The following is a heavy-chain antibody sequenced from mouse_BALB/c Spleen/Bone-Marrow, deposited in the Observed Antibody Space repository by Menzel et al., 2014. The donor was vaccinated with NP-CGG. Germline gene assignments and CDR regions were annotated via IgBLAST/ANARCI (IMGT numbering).Heavy chain of an antibody. J-gene: IGHJ4*01. Sequence: VQLQQSGPELVKPGASVKISCKASGYAFSSSWMNWVKQRPGQGLEWIGRIFPGDGDTYYNGKFKGKATLTADKSSSTAYMQLSSLTSVDSAVYFCARSDGYRAMDYWGQGTSVTGSS. CDR1: GYAFSSSW. V-gene: IGHV1-82*01. CDR3: ARSDGYRAMDY. CDR2: IFPGDGDT. D-gene: IGHD2-3*01.